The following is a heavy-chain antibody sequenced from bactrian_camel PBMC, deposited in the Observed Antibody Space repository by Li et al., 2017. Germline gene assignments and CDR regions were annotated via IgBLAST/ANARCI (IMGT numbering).Heavy chain of an antibody. Sequence: HVQLVESGGDWVQPGGSLRLSCVVSGDIKTTGCMAWFRQSPGKEREGVAAIDRGGMSTIYADSVKGRFTIPLDNAMNLLYLQMNNLKPEDTGTYYCATASRLWDCGGFDWTKYNFLGQGTQVTVS. V-gene: IGHV3S53*01. D-gene: IGHD1*01. CDR3: ATASRLWDCGGFDWTKYNF. CDR1: GDIKTTGC. CDR2: IDRGGMST. J-gene: IGHJ4*01.